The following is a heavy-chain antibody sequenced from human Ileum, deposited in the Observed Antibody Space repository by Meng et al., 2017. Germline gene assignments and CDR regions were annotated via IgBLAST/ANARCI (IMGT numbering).Heavy chain of an antibody. CDR2: IYYRGTT. J-gene: IGHJ4*01. CDR1: SGYLTSSGSY. V-gene: IGHV4-39*02. D-gene: IGHD4-17*01. CDR3: ARGTDYGDSYYFDF. Sequence: QLQLQVSVPGLLEPSETLSLLCVVSSGYLTSSGSYWGWVRQSPGKGLEWIATIYYRGTTYYNPSLKSRVTISIDTSKSQVSLEMASVVAADSGLFYCARGTDYGDSYYFDFWGPGFLVTVSS.